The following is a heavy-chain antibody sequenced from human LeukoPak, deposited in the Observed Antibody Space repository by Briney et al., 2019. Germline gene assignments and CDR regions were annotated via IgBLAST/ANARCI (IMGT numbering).Heavy chain of an antibody. CDR2: IYYSGNT. CDR3: ARGRYCSGGSCYLVY. D-gene: IGHD2-15*01. V-gene: IGHV4-59*01. J-gene: IGHJ4*02. CDR1: GGSISSYY. Sequence: SETLSLTCTVSGGSISSYYWSWIRQPPGKGLEWIGYIYYSGNTNYNPPLKSRVTISVDTSKNQFSLKLNSVTAADTAVYYCARGRYCSGGSCYLVYWGQGTLVTVSS.